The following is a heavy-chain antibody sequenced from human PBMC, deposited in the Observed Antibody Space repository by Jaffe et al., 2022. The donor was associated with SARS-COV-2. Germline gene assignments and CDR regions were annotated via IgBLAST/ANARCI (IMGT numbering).Heavy chain of an antibody. V-gene: IGHV1-3*01. CDR3: ARALGSTRFYFYALDV. Sequence: QVQLAQSRAELKKPGASVTVSCQASGYTFSRNAIHWVRQAPGQRFEWMGWINVGNGDTEISRKFQGRVSISRDTSANTVYMELSSLRSEDTAVYYCARALGSTRFYFYALDVWGQGTTVSVS. CDR2: INVGNGDT. D-gene: IGHD3-10*01. J-gene: IGHJ6*02. CDR1: GYTFSRNA.